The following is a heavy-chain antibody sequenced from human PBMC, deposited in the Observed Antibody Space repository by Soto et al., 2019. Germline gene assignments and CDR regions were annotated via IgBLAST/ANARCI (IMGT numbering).Heavy chain of an antibody. CDR3: ARIGDGNQRPFDY. CDR2: IIPVFNSA. CDR1: GYTFSSYT. V-gene: IGHV1-69*01. J-gene: IGHJ4*02. Sequence: QVRLVQSGAEVKKPGSSVKVSCKASGYTFSSYTINWVRQATGQGLELMGGIIPVFNSATYAQKFQGRVTITADESTSTAYLELRSLRSEDTAVYYCARIGDGNQRPFDYWGQGTLVTVSS. D-gene: IGHD6-25*01.